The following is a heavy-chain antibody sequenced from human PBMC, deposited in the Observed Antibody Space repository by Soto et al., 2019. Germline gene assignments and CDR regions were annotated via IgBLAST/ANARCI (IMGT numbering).Heavy chain of an antibody. J-gene: IGHJ4*02. D-gene: IGHD3-22*01. CDR2: ISYDGSNK. CDR1: GFTFSSYG. V-gene: IGHV3-30*18. Sequence: GGSVRLSCAASGFTFSSYGMHWVRQAPGKGLEWVAVISYDGSNKYYADSVKGRFTISRDNSKNTLYLQMNSLRAEDTAVYYCAKDPYPYYYDSSGYFDYWGQGTLVTVSS. CDR3: AKDPYPYYYDSSGYFDY.